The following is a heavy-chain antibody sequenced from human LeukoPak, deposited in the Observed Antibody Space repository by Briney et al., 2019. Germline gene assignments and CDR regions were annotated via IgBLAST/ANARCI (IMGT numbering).Heavy chain of an antibody. Sequence: SVKVSCKASGGTFSSYAISWVRQAPGQGLEWMGGIIPIFGTANYAQKFQGRVTITTDESTSTAYMELSSLRSEDTAVCYCAREGQDTAMADYYMDVWGKGTTVTVSS. CDR1: GGTFSSYA. D-gene: IGHD5-18*01. V-gene: IGHV1-69*05. CDR3: AREGQDTAMADYYMDV. J-gene: IGHJ6*03. CDR2: IIPIFGTA.